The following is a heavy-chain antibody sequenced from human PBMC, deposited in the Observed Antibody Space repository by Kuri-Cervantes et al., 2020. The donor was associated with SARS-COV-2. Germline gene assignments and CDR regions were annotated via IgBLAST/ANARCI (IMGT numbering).Heavy chain of an antibody. V-gene: IGHV4-34*01. D-gene: IGHD6-19*01. CDR1: GGSFSGYY. CDR3: ARGRIGYSSGWSYWYFDL. CDR2: INHRGST. Sequence: SETLSPTCAVYGGSFSGYYWSWIRQPPGKGLEWIGEINHRGSTNYNPSLKSRVTISVDTSKNQFSLKLSSVTAADTAVYYCARGRIGYSSGWSYWYFDLWGRGTLVTVSS. J-gene: IGHJ2*01.